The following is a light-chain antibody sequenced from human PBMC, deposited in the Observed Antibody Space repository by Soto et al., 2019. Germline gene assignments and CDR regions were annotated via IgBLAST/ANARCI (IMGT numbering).Light chain of an antibody. CDR3: QQYYSFPWT. J-gene: IGKJ1*01. CDR1: QGISSY. Sequence: VIWMTQSPSLLSASTGDRVTISCRMSQGISSYLAWYQQKPGKAPELLIYAASTLQSGVPYRFRGSGSGTXXXXXXXCXXXEXXXXXXCQQYYSFPWTFGRGTKVEIK. CDR2: AAS. V-gene: IGKV1D-8*01.